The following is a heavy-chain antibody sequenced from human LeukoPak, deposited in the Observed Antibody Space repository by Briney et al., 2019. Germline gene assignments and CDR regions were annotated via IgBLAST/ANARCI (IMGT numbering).Heavy chain of an antibody. CDR3: ARSPVIAAATSWFDP. D-gene: IGHD6-13*01. CDR1: GGSISSYY. CDR2: IYYSGST. V-gene: IGHV4-59*08. Sequence: PSETLSLTRTVSGGSISSYYWSWIRQPPGKGLEWIGYIYYSGSTNYNPSLKSRVTISVDTSKNQFSLKLSSVTAADTAVYYCARSPVIAAATSWFDPWGQGTLVTVSS. J-gene: IGHJ5*02.